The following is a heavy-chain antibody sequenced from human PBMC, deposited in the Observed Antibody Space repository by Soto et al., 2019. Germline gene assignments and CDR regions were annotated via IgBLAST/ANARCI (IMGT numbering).Heavy chain of an antibody. CDR2: IWYDGSNK. CDR3: ARLSGSDPRLGLYGMDV. D-gene: IGHD3-3*01. V-gene: IGHV3-33*01. Sequence: PGGSLRLSCAASGFTFSSYGMHWVRQAPGKGLEWVADIWYDGSNKYYADSVKGRFTISRDNSKNTLYLQMNSLRAEDTAVYYCARLSGSDPRLGLYGMDVWGQGTTVTVSS. J-gene: IGHJ6*02. CDR1: GFTFSSYG.